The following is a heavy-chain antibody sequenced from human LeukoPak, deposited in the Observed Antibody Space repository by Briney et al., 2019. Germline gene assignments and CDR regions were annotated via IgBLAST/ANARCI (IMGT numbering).Heavy chain of an antibody. V-gene: IGHV4-4*07. CDR2: IYTSGSS. CDR1: GGSINSYY. J-gene: IGHJ6*03. Sequence: SETLSLTCTVSGGSINSYYWRWLRQPAGKGLEWIGRIYTSGSSNYNPSLKSRVTMSVDTSKNQFSLRLTSVTAADTAVYYCARAAYGDYRYYYFYLDVWGKGTTVTVSS. D-gene: IGHD4-17*01. CDR3: ARAAYGDYRYYYFYLDV.